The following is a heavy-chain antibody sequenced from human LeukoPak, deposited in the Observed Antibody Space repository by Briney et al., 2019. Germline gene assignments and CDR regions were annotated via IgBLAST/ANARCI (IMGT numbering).Heavy chain of an antibody. CDR3: ARAPTHYSSSSDFDY. J-gene: IGHJ4*02. Sequence: SVKVSCKASGGTFSSYAISWVRQAPGQGLEWMGRIIPILGIANYAQRFQGRVTITADKSTSTAYMELSSLRSEDTAVYYCARAPTHYSSSSDFDYWGQGTLVTVSS. V-gene: IGHV1-69*04. D-gene: IGHD6-6*01. CDR2: IIPILGIA. CDR1: GGTFSSYA.